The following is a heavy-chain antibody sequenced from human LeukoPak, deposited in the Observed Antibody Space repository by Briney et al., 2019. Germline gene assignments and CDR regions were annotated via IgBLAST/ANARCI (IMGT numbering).Heavy chain of an antibody. J-gene: IGHJ1*01. V-gene: IGHV4-59*08. Sequence: SETLSLTCTVSGGSISSYYWSWIRQPPGKGLEWIGYIYYSGSTNYNPSLKSRVTISVDTSKNQFSLKLSSVTAADTAVYYCASVTTVTNFFQHWGQGTLVTVSS. CDR2: IYYSGST. CDR1: GGSISSYY. D-gene: IGHD4-17*01. CDR3: ASVTTVTNFFQH.